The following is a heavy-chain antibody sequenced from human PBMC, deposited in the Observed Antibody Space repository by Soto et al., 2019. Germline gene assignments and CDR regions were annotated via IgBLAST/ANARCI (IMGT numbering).Heavy chain of an antibody. CDR3: AREGGRHCSPSRCYNAFDI. J-gene: IGHJ3*02. Sequence: GGSLPLSCVSSVFPFSSFSMNWVRQAPGKGLDWVAYISSSGSTIYYADSVKGRFTISRDNAKTSLYLQMDSLRDEDTAVYYCAREGGRHCSPSRCYNAFDIWGQGTTVTVSS. CDR1: VFPFSSFS. CDR2: ISSSGSTI. V-gene: IGHV3-48*02. D-gene: IGHD2-15*01.